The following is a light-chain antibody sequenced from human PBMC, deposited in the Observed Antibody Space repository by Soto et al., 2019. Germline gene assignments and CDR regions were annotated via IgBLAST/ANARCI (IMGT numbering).Light chain of an antibody. CDR2: EGT. J-gene: IGLJ2*01. V-gene: IGLV2-23*01. CDR3: CSYAGNSLWL. Sequence: QSVLTQPASVSGSPGQSITISCTGTSSDIGSYVLVSWYQQHPGKAPKLMIYEGTQRPSGISNRFSASKSGNTASLTISGLQAEDEADYYCCSYAGNSLWLFGGGTQLTVL. CDR1: SSDIGSYVL.